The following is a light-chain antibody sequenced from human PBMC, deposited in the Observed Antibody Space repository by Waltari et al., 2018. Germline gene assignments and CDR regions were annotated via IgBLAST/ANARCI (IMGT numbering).Light chain of an antibody. CDR2: GAS. CDR1: QSVSSSY. J-gene: IGKJ5*01. V-gene: IGKV3-20*01. Sequence: EIVLTQSPGTLSLSPGERATLSCRASQSVSSSYLAWYQQKPGQAPRLLIYGASSSATGIPDRFSGSGSVTDFTLTISRLEPEDFAVYYCQQYGSSSITFGQGTRLEIK. CDR3: QQYGSSSIT.